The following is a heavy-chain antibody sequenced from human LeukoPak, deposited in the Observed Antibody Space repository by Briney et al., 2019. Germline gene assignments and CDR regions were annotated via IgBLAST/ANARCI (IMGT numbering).Heavy chain of an antibody. CDR2: IKQDGSEK. CDR1: GFSFSSYW. CDR3: ARETTPSGLPYSYDY. J-gene: IGHJ4*02. Sequence: GGSLRLSCAASGFSFSSYWMSWVRLAPGKGLELVANIKQDGSEKYYVNSLKGRFTISRDNAKNSLYLKMNSLRAEDTAVYYCARETTPSGLPYSYDYWGQGTLVTVSS. V-gene: IGHV3-7*01. D-gene: IGHD6-19*01.